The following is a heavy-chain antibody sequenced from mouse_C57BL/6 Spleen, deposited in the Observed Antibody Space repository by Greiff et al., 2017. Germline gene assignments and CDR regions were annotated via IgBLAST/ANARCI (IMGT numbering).Heavy chain of an antibody. D-gene: IGHD1-1*01. J-gene: IGHJ1*03. CDR3: ARDRYYGSSLYWYFDV. CDR1: GFTFSDYY. CDR2: INYDGSST. V-gene: IGHV5-16*01. Sequence: EVKLVESEGGLVQPGSSMKLSCTASGFTFSDYYMAWVRQVPEKGLEWVANINYDGSSTYYLDSLKSRFIISRDNAKIILYLQMSSLKSEDTATYYCARDRYYGSSLYWYFDVWGTGTTVTVSS.